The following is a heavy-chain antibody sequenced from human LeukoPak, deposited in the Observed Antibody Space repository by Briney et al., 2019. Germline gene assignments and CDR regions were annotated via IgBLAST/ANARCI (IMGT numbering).Heavy chain of an antibody. CDR2: IGSSSSYI. Sequence: GGSLRLSCAASGFTFSSYSMNWVRQAPGKGLEWVSSIGSSSSYIYYADSVKGRFTISRDNAKNSLYLQMNSLRAEDTAVYYCARDAEQLSIDWGQGTLVTVSS. CDR1: GFTFSSYS. V-gene: IGHV3-21*01. CDR3: ARDAEQLSID. D-gene: IGHD5-18*01. J-gene: IGHJ4*02.